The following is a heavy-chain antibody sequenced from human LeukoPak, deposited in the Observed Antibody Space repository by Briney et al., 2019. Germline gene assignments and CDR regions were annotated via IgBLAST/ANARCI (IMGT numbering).Heavy chain of an antibody. J-gene: IGHJ5*02. Sequence: GGSLRLSCTASGFTFSNYWMGWVRKAPGKGLKWVANIKEDGTRIHYVDSVKGRFTISRDNAKNSLYLQMNSVRDEDTAVYYCARVVDYGWFDPWGQGTLVAVSS. CDR2: IKEDGTRI. V-gene: IGHV3-7*01. CDR1: GFTFSNYW. CDR3: ARVVDYGWFDP. D-gene: IGHD3-16*01.